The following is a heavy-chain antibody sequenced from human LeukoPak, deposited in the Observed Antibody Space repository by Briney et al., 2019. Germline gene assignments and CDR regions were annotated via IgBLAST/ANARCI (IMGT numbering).Heavy chain of an antibody. J-gene: IGHJ4*02. D-gene: IGHD3-9*01. CDR3: ARDSRKYFDWLFIGFDY. CDR2: INPNSGGT. V-gene: IGHV1-2*02. CDR1: GYTFTGYY. Sequence: ASVKVSCEASGYTFTGYYMHWVRQAPGQGLEWMGWINPNSGGTNYAQKSQGRATMTRDTSISTAYMELSRLRSDDTAVYYCARDSRKYFDWLFIGFDYWGQGTLVTVSS.